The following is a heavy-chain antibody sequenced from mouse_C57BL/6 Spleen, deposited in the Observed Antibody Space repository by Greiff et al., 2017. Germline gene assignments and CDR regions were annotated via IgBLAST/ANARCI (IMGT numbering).Heavy chain of an antibody. D-gene: IGHD1-1*01. CDR3: ARSLYYYGSSYPAWFAY. Sequence: QVQLQQPGAELVKPGASVKLSCKASGYTFTSYWMHWVKQRPGQGLEWIGMIHPNSGSTNYNEKFKSKATLTVDKSSSTAYMQLSSLTSEDSAVYYCARSLYYYGSSYPAWFAYCGQGTLVTVS. CDR2: IHPNSGST. CDR1: GYTFTSYW. V-gene: IGHV1-64*01. J-gene: IGHJ3*01.